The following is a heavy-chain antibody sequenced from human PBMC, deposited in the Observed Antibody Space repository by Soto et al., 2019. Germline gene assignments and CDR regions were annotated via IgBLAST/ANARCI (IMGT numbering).Heavy chain of an antibody. CDR1: GITFSSYG. Sequence: GGSLRLSCAASGITFSSYGMHWVRQAPGKGLEWVAVISYDGSNKYYADSVKGRFTISRDNPKNTLYLQMNSLRAEDTAVYYCAKGQRVKQQLVRPRFYFDYWGQGTLVTVSS. CDR3: AKGQRVKQQLVRPRFYFDY. CDR2: ISYDGSNK. D-gene: IGHD6-13*01. V-gene: IGHV3-30*18. J-gene: IGHJ4*02.